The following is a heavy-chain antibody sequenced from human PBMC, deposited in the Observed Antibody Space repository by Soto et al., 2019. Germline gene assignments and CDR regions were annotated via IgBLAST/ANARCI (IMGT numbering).Heavy chain of an antibody. CDR1: GFSFSRFG. Sequence: QVQLVESGGGAVQPGTSLRLSCAASGFSFSRFGMHWVRQAPGKGLEWVAVISYDVSNKDYGDSVKGRFTISRDISKNMLYLQMNSLRAEDTAVYYCASDWLGKYFDYWGQGTLVTVSS. V-gene: IGHV3-33*01. D-gene: IGHD3-10*01. J-gene: IGHJ4*02. CDR3: ASDWLGKYFDY. CDR2: ISYDVSNK.